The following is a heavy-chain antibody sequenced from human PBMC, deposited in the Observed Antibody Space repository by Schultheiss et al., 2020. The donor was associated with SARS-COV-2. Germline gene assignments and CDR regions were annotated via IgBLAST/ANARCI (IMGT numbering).Heavy chain of an antibody. CDR1: GGSVTSASDH. Sequence: SQTLSLTCTVSGGSVTSASDHWSWIRQPPGKGLEWIGYIYYSGSTNYNPSLKSRVTISVDTSKNQFSLKLSSVTAADTAVYYCARDTRAYCSGGSCNWFDPWGQGTLVTVSS. V-gene: IGHV4-61*01. CDR3: ARDTRAYCSGGSCNWFDP. J-gene: IGHJ5*02. D-gene: IGHD2-15*01. CDR2: IYYSGST.